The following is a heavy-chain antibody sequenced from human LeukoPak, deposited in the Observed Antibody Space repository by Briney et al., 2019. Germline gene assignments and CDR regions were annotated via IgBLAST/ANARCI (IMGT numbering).Heavy chain of an antibody. J-gene: IGHJ4*02. V-gene: IGHV3-21*01. D-gene: IGHD4-11*01. CDR1: GFTFSSYS. Sequence: GGSLRLSCAASGFTFSSYSMNWVRQAPGKGLEWVSSISSSSSYIYYADSVKGRFTISRVDSEKTVYLQMKSLRPEDTGVYYCARDAQRGFDYSNSLQYWGQGTPVTVST. CDR2: ISSSSSYI. CDR3: ARDAQRGFDYSNSLQY.